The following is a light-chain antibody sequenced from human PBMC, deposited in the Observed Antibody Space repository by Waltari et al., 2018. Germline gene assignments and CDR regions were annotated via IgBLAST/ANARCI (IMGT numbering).Light chain of an antibody. CDR3: QQYYSTPFT. V-gene: IGKV4-1*01. J-gene: IGKJ4*01. CDR1: QTLLYSSTNKKY. Sequence: DIVMTQSPDSLPVSLGERATINCKSSQTLLYSSTNKKYLAWYQQKPGQSPKLLIYWASTRESGVPDRFSGSGSGTDFTLTISSLQTEDVAVYYCQQYYSTPFTFGGGTKVEIK. CDR2: WAS.